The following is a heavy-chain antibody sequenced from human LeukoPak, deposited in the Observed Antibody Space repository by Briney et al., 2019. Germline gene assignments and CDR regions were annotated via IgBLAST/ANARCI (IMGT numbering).Heavy chain of an antibody. D-gene: IGHD2-21*02. J-gene: IGHJ5*02. V-gene: IGHV3-23*01. CDR2: ISGSGGNT. CDR1: GFTFSSYA. Sequence: GGSLRLSCAASGFTFSSYAMSWVRQAPGKGLEWVLAISGSGGNTYYADSVKGRFTISRDNSKNTLYLQMNSLRAEDTTVYYCAKDGGDGDYLEAWFDPWGQGTLVTVSS. CDR3: AKDGGDGDYLEAWFDP.